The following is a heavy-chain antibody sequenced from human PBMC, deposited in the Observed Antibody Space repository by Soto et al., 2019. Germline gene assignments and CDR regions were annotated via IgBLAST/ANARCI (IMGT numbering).Heavy chain of an antibody. CDR3: ARDPDYGDYTHDY. V-gene: IGHV1-3*01. CDR1: GYTSTSYA. J-gene: IGHJ4*02. D-gene: IGHD4-17*01. CDR2: INAGNGNT. Sequence: ASVKVSCKASGYTSTSYAMHWVRQAPGQRLEWMGWINAGNGNTKYSQKFQGRVTITRDTSASTAYMELSSLRSEDTAVYYCARDPDYGDYTHDYWGQGTLVTV.